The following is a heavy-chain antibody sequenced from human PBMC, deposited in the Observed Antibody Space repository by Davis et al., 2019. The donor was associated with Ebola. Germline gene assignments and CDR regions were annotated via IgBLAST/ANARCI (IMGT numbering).Heavy chain of an antibody. CDR3: AKDHDVVVVAATPIDY. D-gene: IGHD2-15*01. CDR1: GFTFSSYA. Sequence: PGGSLRLSCAASGFTFSSYAMSWVRQAPGKGLEWVSAISGSGGSTYYADSVKGRFTISRDNSKNTLYLQMNSLRAEDTAVYYCAKDHDVVVVAATPIDYWGQGTLVTVSS. J-gene: IGHJ4*02. CDR2: ISGSGGST. V-gene: IGHV3-23*01.